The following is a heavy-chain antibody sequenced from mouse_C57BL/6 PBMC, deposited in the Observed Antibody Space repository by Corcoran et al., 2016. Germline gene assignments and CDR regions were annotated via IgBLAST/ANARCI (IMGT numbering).Heavy chain of an antibody. CDR3: ARTFYGSSSLAMDY. J-gene: IGHJ4*01. CDR1: GYTFTDYY. D-gene: IGHD1-1*01. Sequence: EVQLQQSGPELVKPGASVKISCKASGYTFTDYYMNWVKQSHGKSLEWIGDINPNNGGTSYNQKFKGKATLTVDKSSSTAYMELRSLTSEDSAVYYCARTFYGSSSLAMDYWGQGTSVTVSS. CDR2: INPNNGGT. V-gene: IGHV1-26*01.